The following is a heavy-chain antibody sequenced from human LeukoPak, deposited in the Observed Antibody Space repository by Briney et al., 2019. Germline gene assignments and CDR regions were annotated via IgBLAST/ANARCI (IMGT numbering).Heavy chain of an antibody. CDR2: ISLRGLT. V-gene: IGHV4-4*02. CDR1: GGSISGTNW. D-gene: IGHD1-26*01. CDR3: SRESGPFSPFGF. J-gene: IGHJ4*02. Sequence: SETLSLTCGVSGGSISGTNWWSWVRQPPGQGLEWIGEISLRGLTNYNPSLRSRLTMSLDESKNQVSLNLTSVTAADTAVYYCSRESGPFSPFGFWGQGTLVTVSS.